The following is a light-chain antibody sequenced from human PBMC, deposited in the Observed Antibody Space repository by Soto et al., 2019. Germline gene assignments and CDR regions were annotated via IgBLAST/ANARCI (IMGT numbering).Light chain of an antibody. V-gene: IGKV1-33*01. Sequence: DIQMIQSPSSLSASVGDRVTITCQASQEISNYLNWYQQKPGIAPKLLIYDASNLERGVPSRFSGRGSGTDFTFTISSLQPEDFATYYCQQYDHFPRTFGRGTKVEIK. CDR3: QQYDHFPRT. J-gene: IGKJ1*01. CDR1: QEISNY. CDR2: DAS.